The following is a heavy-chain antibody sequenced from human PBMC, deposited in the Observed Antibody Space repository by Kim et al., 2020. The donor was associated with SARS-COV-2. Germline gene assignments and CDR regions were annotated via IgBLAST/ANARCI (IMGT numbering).Heavy chain of an antibody. CDR3: AGPREGGWRQLGLDV. CDR1: GYNFPDYW. D-gene: IGHD3-16*01. V-gene: IGHV5-10-1*01. Sequence: GESLKISCKAYGYNFPDYWISWVRQVPGKGLEWMGRIDARDSYTTYSPSFQGHVTFSVDKSINSAFLQWSSLKASDTAIYYCAGPREGGWRQLGLDVWGRGTLVTVSP. CDR2: IDARDSYT. J-gene: IGHJ3*01.